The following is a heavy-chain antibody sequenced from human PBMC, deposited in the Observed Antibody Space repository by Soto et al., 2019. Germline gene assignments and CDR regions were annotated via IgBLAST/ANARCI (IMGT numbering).Heavy chain of an antibody. Sequence: ASVKVSCAASGLSISGKKNVAWVRQAPGKGLEWVSALYDVDGSFYADSVKGRFTTSSDRSKTTVYLQMNDLRPGDTAVYYCATWREREHAYDIWGQGTTVTVSS. J-gene: IGHJ3*02. CDR3: ATWREREHAYDI. V-gene: IGHV3-53*01. D-gene: IGHD1-1*01. CDR2: LYDVDGS. CDR1: GLSISGKK.